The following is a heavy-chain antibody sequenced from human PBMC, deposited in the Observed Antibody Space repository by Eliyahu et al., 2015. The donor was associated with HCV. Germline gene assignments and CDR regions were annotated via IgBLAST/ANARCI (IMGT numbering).Heavy chain of an antibody. CDR3: ASQSGPHETYDYVWGSYRPHALDI. V-gene: IGHV1-18*01. J-gene: IGHJ3*02. Sequence: QVQLVQSGAEVKKPGASVKVSCKASGYTFTSYGISWVRQAPGQGLEWMGWISAYNGNTNYAQKLQGRVTMTTDTSTSTAYMELRSLRSDDTAVYYCASQSGPHETYDYVWGSYRPHALDIWGQGTMVTVSS. CDR2: ISAYNGNT. CDR1: GYTFTSYG. D-gene: IGHD3-16*02.